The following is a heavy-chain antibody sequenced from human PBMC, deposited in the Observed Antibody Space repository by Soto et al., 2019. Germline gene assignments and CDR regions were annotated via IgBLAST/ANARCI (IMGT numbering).Heavy chain of an antibody. J-gene: IGHJ4*02. Sequence: QHQLQESGPGLVKPSETLSLTCSVSGDSMSSNNFHWGWIRQPPGKGLEWIGSIHYSGGSPNSNPSLNSRVSTSVDTSKNQFSLRLNSVTAADTAIYYCARHLQYGGNAFWDYWGQGMLVTVSS. CDR3: ARHLQYGGNAFWDY. CDR1: GDSMSSNNFH. V-gene: IGHV4-39*01. D-gene: IGHD3-16*01. CDR2: IHYSGGSP.